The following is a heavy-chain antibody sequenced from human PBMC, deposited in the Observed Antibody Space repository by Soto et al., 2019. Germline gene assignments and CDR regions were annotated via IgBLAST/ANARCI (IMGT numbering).Heavy chain of an antibody. D-gene: IGHD1-26*01. CDR3: ARASQPLRWLGSFDS. J-gene: IGHJ4*02. CDR2: IIPVFDTA. CDR1: GAPFSSYA. Sequence: QVQLVQSGAEVKKPGSSVKVSCKASGAPFSSYALNWVRQAPRQGLEWLGGIIPVFDTANYSQKFQGRVTITADESTSTVYMDLSNLKSEDTAIYYCARASQPLRWLGSFDSWGQGALVTVSS. V-gene: IGHV1-69*12.